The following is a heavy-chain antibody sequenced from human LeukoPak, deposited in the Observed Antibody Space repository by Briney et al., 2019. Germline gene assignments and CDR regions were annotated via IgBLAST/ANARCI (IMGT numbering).Heavy chain of an antibody. CDR2: MNPNSGNT. J-gene: IGHJ5*02. D-gene: IGHD3-16*01. CDR3: ARELVSGGSRFDP. Sequence: ASVKVSCKASGYTFTSYDINWVRQTTGQGLEWMGWMNPNSGNTGYAQKFQGRVTMTRNTSISTAYMELSSLRSEDTAVYYCARELVSGGSRFDPWGQGTLVTVSS. V-gene: IGHV1-8*01. CDR1: GYTFTSYD.